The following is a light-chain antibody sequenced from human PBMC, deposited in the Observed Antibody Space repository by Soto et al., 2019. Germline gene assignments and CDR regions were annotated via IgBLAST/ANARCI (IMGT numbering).Light chain of an antibody. CDR3: QQRSKWPPIT. J-gene: IGKJ5*01. CDR2: DAS. V-gene: IGKV3-11*01. CDR1: QSVSSSY. Sequence: EIVLTQSPGTLSLSPGDRATLSCRASQSVSSSYLAWYQQKPGQAPRLLIYDASNRATGIPARFSGSGSGTDFTLTISSLEPEDFAVYYCQQRSKWPPITVGQGTRLE.